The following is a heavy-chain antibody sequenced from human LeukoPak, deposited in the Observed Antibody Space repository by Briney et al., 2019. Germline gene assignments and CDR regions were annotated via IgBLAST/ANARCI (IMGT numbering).Heavy chain of an antibody. Sequence: TSETPSLTCAVYGGSFSGYYWSWIRQPPGKGLEWIGEINHSGSTNYNPSLKSRVTISVDTSKNQFSLKLSSVTAADTAVYYCARFAAYYYYYYMDVWGKGTTVTVSS. CDR3: ARFAAYYYYYYMDV. V-gene: IGHV4-34*01. CDR1: GGSFSGYY. CDR2: INHSGST. J-gene: IGHJ6*03. D-gene: IGHD2-15*01.